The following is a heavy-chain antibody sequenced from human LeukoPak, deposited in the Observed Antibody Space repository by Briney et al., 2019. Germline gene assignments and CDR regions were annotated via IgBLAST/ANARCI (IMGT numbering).Heavy chain of an antibody. Sequence: GGSLRLSCAASGFTFSDYYLSWIRQAPGKGLEWVSYISSSGSTIYYADSVKGRFTISRDNAKNSLYLQMNSLRAEDTAVYYCARVRPSYYYYMDVWGKGTTVTVSS. V-gene: IGHV3-11*01. CDR2: ISSSGSTI. CDR3: ARVRPSYYYYMDV. CDR1: GFTFSDYY. J-gene: IGHJ6*03.